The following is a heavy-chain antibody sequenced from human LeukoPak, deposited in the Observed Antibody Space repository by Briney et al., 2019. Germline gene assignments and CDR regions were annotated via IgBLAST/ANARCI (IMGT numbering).Heavy chain of an antibody. J-gene: IGHJ6*03. CDR3: ARTSIDSPGLYYYYYMDV. CDR1: GGSISSSSYY. Sequence: SSETLSLTCTVSGGSISSSSYYWGWIRQPPGKGLEWIGSIYYSGSTYYNPSLKGRVTISVDTSKNQFSLKLSSVTAADTAVYYCARTSIDSPGLYYYYYMDVWGKGTTVTVSS. D-gene: IGHD3-9*01. CDR2: IYYSGST. V-gene: IGHV4-39*07.